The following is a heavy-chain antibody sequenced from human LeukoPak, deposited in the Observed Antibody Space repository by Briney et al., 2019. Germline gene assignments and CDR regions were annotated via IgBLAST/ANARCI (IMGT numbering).Heavy chain of an antibody. CDR1: GYSLTELS. CDR2: FDPEDGET. D-gene: IGHD3-22*01. J-gene: IGHJ5*02. CDR3: ARMIRNWFDP. V-gene: IGHV1-24*01. Sequence: ASVKVSCKVSGYSLTELSIHWVRQAPGKGLEWMGGFDPEDGETVYAQKFQGRVTMTEDTSTDTAYMELSSLRSEDTAVYYCARMIRNWFDPWGQGTLVTVSS.